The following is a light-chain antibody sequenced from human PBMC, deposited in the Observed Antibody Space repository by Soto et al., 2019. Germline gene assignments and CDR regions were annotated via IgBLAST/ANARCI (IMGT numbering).Light chain of an antibody. CDR3: GSYTSSSTRV. J-gene: IGLJ1*01. CDR2: EVS. Sequence: QSALTQPASVSGSPGQSITISCTGTSSDVGAYDYVSWYQQHPDKAPKLMIYEVSNRPSGVSNRFSGSKSVNTATLTISGLQADYEADYSCGSYTSSSTRVFGTGTKVTVL. V-gene: IGLV2-14*03. CDR1: SSDVGAYDY.